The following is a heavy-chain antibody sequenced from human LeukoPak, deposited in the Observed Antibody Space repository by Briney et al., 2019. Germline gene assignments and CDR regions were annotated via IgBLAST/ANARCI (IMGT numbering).Heavy chain of an antibody. J-gene: IGHJ6*03. CDR1: GYTFTSYD. CDR3: ARGSSNSSSWYVPFAYYYYYMDV. D-gene: IGHD6-13*01. V-gene: IGHV1-8*01. Sequence: ASVKVSCKASGYTFTSYDINWVRQATGQGLEWMGWMNPNSGITGYAQKFQGRVTMTRNTSISTAYMELSSLRSEDTAVYYCARGSSNSSSWYVPFAYYYYYMDVWGKGTTVTVSS. CDR2: MNPNSGIT.